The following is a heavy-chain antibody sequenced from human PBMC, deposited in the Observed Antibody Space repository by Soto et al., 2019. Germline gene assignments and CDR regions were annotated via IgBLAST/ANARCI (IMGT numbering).Heavy chain of an antibody. D-gene: IGHD5-18*01. CDR1: GFTFSSYS. V-gene: IGHV3-21*01. J-gene: IGHJ4*02. CDR3: VRKGTAMVRYYFDY. CDR2: ISSSSSYI. Sequence: LSCAASGFTFSSYSMNWVRQAPGKGLEWVSSISSSSSYIYYADSVKGRFTISRDNAKNSLYLQMNSLRAEDTAVYYCVRKGTAMVRYYFDYWGQGTLVTVSS.